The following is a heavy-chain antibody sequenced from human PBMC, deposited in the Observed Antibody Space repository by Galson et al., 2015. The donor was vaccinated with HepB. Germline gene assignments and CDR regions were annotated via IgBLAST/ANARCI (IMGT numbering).Heavy chain of an antibody. CDR1: GYSFTSYW. V-gene: IGHV5-51*03. CDR2: IYPGDSDT. Sequence: QSGAEVKKPGESLKISCKGSGYSFTSYWIGWVRQMPGKGLEWMGIIYPGDSDTRYSPSFQGQVAISADKSISTAYLQWSSLKASDTAMYYCARLVAEERGWLNADYWGQGTLVTVSS. J-gene: IGHJ4*02. D-gene: IGHD6-19*01. CDR3: ARLVAEERGWLNADY.